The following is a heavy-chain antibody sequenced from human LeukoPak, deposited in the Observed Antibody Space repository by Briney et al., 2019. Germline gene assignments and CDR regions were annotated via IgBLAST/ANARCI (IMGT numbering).Heavy chain of an antibody. CDR3: ARAVVFYYDGSGYSTRFDY. CDR2: IYYSGST. V-gene: IGHV4-59*01. J-gene: IGHJ4*02. D-gene: IGHD3-22*01. CDR1: GGSTSSYY. Sequence: SETLSLTCTVSGGSTSSYYWSWIRQPPGKGLEWIGYIYYSGSTSYTPSLKSRVTISLDTSKNQFSLKVRSVTAADTAMYYCARAVVFYYDGSGYSTRFDYWGRGTLVTVSS.